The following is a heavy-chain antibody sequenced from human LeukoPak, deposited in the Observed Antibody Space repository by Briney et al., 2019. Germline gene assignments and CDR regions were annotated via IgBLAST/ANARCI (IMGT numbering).Heavy chain of an antibody. D-gene: IGHD3-22*01. CDR3: ARHVVAVGFDY. CDR2: ISSSGSTI. Sequence: GGSLRLSCAASGFTFSSYEMNWVRQAPGKGLEWVSYISSSGSTIYYADSVKGRFTISRDNTNNSLYLQLNSLRAEDTAVYYCARHVVAVGFDYWGQGTLVTVSS. J-gene: IGHJ4*02. V-gene: IGHV3-48*03. CDR1: GFTFSSYE.